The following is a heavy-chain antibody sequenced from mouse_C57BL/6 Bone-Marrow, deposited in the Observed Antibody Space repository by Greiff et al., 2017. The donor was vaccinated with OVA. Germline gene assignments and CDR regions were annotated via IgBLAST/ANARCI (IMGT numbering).Heavy chain of an antibody. CDR1: GYTFTSYW. CDR2: IYPSDSET. V-gene: IGHV1-61*01. D-gene: IGHD1-1*01. J-gene: IGHJ3*01. CDR3: ARAPIYYYGSSYPFAY. Sequence: QVQLQQPGAELVRPGSSVKLSCKASGYTFTSYWMDWVKQRPGQGLEWIGNIYPSDSETHYNQKFKDKATLTVDKSSSTAYMQLSSLTSEDSAVYYCARAPIYYYGSSYPFAYWGQGTLVTVSA.